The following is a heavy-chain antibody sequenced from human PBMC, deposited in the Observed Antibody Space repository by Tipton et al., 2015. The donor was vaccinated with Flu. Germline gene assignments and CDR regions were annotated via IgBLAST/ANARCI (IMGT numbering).Heavy chain of an antibody. V-gene: IGHV5-51*01. Sequence: QLVQSGAEVKKPGESLKISCKGSGYSFTTYWIAWVRQMPGQGLEWMGIIYPGDSDTRYSPSFQGQVTILADKSISTAYLQWSSLKASDTAMYYCARLDTVSLRNWFDPWGQGTLFAISS. CDR3: ARLDTVSLRNWFDP. J-gene: IGHJ5*02. CDR2: IYPGDSDT. CDR1: GYSFTTYW. D-gene: IGHD1-26*01.